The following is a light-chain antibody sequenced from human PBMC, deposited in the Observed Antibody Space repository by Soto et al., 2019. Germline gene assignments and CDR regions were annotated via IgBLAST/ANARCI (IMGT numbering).Light chain of an antibody. J-gene: IGLJ2*01. Sequence: QAVVTQSPSASASLGASVKLTCTLSSGHSSYGIAWHQQQPEKGPRYLMKLNSDGSHNKGDGIPDRFSGSSSGAERYLTISSLQSEDEADYYCQTWGAGIRVFGGGTKLTVL. CDR2: LNSDGSH. CDR3: QTWGAGIRV. CDR1: SGHSSYG. V-gene: IGLV4-69*01.